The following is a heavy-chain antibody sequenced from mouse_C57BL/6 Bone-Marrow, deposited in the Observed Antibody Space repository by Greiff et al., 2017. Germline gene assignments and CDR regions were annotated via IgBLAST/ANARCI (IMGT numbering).Heavy chain of an antibody. Sequence: EVQLVESGGGLVQPKGSLKLSCAASGFTFNTYAMHWVRQAPGKGLEWVARIRSKSSNYATYYADSVKDRFTISRDDSQGMLYLQMNNLKTEDTAMYYCVRDTSVYYDYFHWYFDVWGTGTTVTVSS. CDR3: VRDTSVYYDYFHWYFDV. CDR1: GFTFNTYA. V-gene: IGHV10-3*01. D-gene: IGHD2-4*01. J-gene: IGHJ1*03. CDR2: IRSKSSNYAT.